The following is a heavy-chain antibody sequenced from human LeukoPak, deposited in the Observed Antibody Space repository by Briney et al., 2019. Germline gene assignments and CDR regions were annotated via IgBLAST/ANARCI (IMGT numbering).Heavy chain of an antibody. CDR2: ISAYHGNT. D-gene: IGHD6-13*01. V-gene: IGHV1-18*01. CDR1: GYTFTSYD. J-gene: IGHJ4*02. Sequence: ASVKVSCKASGYTFTSYDINWVRQATGQGLEWMGWISAYHGNTNYAQKLQGRVTMTTDTSTSTAYMELRSLISDDTAVYYCARDSIKASSGTGFFDYWGQGTLVTVSS. CDR3: ARDSIKASSGTGFFDY.